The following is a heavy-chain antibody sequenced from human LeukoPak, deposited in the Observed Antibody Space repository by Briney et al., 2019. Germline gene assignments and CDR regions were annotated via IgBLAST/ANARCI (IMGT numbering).Heavy chain of an antibody. V-gene: IGHV3-64*01. Sequence: QPGGSLRLSCAASGFTFSSYAMHWVRQAPGKGLEYVSAISSNEGSTYYANSVKGRFTISRDNSKNTLYLQMGSLRAEDMAVYYCARSDYGDYPHVLYYYGMDVWGQGTTVTVSS. J-gene: IGHJ6*02. CDR2: ISSNEGST. CDR1: GFTFSSYA. CDR3: ARSDYGDYPHVLYYYGMDV. D-gene: IGHD4-17*01.